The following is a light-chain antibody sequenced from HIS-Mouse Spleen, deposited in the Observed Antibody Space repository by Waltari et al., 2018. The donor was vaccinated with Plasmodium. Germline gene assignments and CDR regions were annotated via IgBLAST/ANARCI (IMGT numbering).Light chain of an antibody. Sequence: EIVLTQSPATLSLSPGERATLSCRASQSVSSHLAWYQQKPGQAPRLLIYDASNGATGIPARFRGSGSGTDFTLIISSLEPEDFAVYYCQQRSNWPPITFGQGTRLEI. J-gene: IGKJ5*01. CDR2: DAS. V-gene: IGKV3-11*01. CDR1: QSVSSH. CDR3: QQRSNWPPIT.